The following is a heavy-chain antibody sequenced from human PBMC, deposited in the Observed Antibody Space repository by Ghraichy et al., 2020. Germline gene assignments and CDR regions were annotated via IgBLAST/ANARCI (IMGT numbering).Heavy chain of an antibody. V-gene: IGHV3-30*18. CDR1: GFTFSSYG. J-gene: IGHJ4*02. D-gene: IGHD4-11*01. CDR2: ISYDGSNK. CDR3: AKDWGRATVTNSFDY. Sequence: GGSLRLSCAASGFTFSSYGMHWVRQAPGKGLEWVTVISYDGSNKYYADTVKGRFTISRDNSRNTLYLQMNSLRAEDTAVYYCAKDWGRATVTNSFDYWGQGTLVTVSS.